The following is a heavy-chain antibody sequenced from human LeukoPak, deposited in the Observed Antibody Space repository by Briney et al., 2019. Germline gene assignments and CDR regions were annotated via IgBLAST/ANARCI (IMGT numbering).Heavy chain of an antibody. V-gene: IGHV1-8*01. CDR1: GYTFSSYD. Sequence: GASVKVSCKASGYTFSSYDINWVRQATGQGLEWMGWMNPSSGNTGYAQKFQGRVTMTRNTSISTAYMELSSLRSDDTAVYYCARRVLLHDILTAYSRYYSSYMDVWGRGTTVTVSS. CDR3: ARRVLLHDILTAYSRYYSSYMDV. J-gene: IGHJ6*03. D-gene: IGHD3-9*01. CDR2: MNPSSGNT.